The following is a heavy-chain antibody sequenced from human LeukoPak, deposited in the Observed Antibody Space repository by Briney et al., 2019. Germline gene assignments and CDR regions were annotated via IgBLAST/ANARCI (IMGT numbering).Heavy chain of an antibody. CDR3: ASRRSSGVCDY. D-gene: IGHD2-8*01. V-gene: IGHV4-61*01. CDR1: GGSISSTNYY. Sequence: SETLSLTCTVSGGSISSTNYYWTWIRQPPGKGLEWIGYASFSGTTDYSPSLKNRVTISVDTSKNQFSLKLNSMTAADTAVYYCASRRSSGVCDYWGQGILVTVSS. CDR2: ASFSGTT. J-gene: IGHJ4*02.